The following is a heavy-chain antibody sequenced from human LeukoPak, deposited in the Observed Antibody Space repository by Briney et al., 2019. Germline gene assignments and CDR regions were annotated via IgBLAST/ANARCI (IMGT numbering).Heavy chain of an antibody. D-gene: IGHD4-23*01. CDR3: ARGRWNDAFDI. CDR2: MNPNSGGT. Sequence: ASVKVSCKASGYTFTAYYIHWVRQAPGQGLEWMGWMNPNSGGTNYAQKFQGRVTMTRDTSISTAYMELSRLRSDDTAVYYCARGRWNDAFDIWGQGTMVTVSS. CDR1: GYTFTAYY. V-gene: IGHV1-2*02. J-gene: IGHJ3*02.